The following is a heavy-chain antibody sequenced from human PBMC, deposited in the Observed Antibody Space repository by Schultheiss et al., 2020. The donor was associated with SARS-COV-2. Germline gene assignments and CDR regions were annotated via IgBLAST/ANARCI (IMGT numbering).Heavy chain of an antibody. CDR1: GFTFSNYW. CDR3: ARAPGGGGFDY. Sequence: GGSLRLSCAASGFTFSNYWMSWVRQAPGKGLEWVANIKQDGSEKYYVDSVKGRFTISRDNAKKSLCLQMNSLRAEDSAVYYCARAPGGGGFDYWGQGTLVTVSS. J-gene: IGHJ4*02. D-gene: IGHD3-16*01. CDR2: IKQDGSEK. V-gene: IGHV3-7*03.